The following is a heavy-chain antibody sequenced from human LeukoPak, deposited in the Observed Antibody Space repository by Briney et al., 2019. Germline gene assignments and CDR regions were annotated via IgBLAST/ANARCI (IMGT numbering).Heavy chain of an antibody. CDR3: ARLHARKHYFDY. CDR2: ISAYNGNT. V-gene: IGHV1-18*01. CDR1: GYTFTSYG. J-gene: IGHJ4*02. D-gene: IGHD1-14*01. Sequence: GSVKVSCKASGYTFTSYGISWVRQAPGQGLEWMGWISAYNGNTNYAQKLQGRVTMTTDTSTSTAYMELRSLRSDDTAVYYCARLHARKHYFDYWGQGTLVTVSS.